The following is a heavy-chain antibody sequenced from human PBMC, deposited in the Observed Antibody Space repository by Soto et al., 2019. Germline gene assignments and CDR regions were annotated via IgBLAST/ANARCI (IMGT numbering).Heavy chain of an antibody. CDR2: IWYDGSNK. CDR1: GFTFSSYG. D-gene: IGHD6-19*01. CDR3: ARDVIAVAGPPPGTVAWYFDY. V-gene: IGHV3-33*01. J-gene: IGHJ4*02. Sequence: GGSLRLSCAASGFTFSSYGMHWVRQAPGKGLEWVAVIWYDGSNKYYADSVKGRFTISRDNSKNTLYLQMNSLRAEDTAVYYCARDVIAVAGPPPGTVAWYFDYWGQGTLVTVSS.